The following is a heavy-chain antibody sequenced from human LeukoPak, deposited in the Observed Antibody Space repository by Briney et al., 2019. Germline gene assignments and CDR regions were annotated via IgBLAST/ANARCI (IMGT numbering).Heavy chain of an antibody. CDR1: GFTFSSYG. Sequence: AGGSLRLSCAASGFTFSSYGMNWVRQAPGKGLEWVSYISSSGSTIYYADSVKGRFTISRDNAKNSLYLQMNSLRAEDTAVYYCARGRIVATSWGQGTLVTVSS. CDR3: ARGRIVATS. D-gene: IGHD5-12*01. CDR2: ISSSGSTI. J-gene: IGHJ5*02. V-gene: IGHV3-48*03.